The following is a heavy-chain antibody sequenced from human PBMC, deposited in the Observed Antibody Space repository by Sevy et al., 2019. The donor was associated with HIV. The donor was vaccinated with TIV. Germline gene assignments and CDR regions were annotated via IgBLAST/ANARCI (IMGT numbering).Heavy chain of an antibody. D-gene: IGHD2-21*01. CDR3: ARGPSLIVAGAAGYLDY. V-gene: IGHV3-33*01. CDR2: MGYEGNKK. CDR1: GFTFSSFG. J-gene: IGHJ4*02. Sequence: GGSLRLSCTASGFTFSSFGIHWVRQAPGKGLEWVALMGYEGNKKYNADSGKGRFTISRDRSENTLYLQMNNLRAEDTAVYYCARGPSLIVAGAAGYLDYWGQGTLVTVSS.